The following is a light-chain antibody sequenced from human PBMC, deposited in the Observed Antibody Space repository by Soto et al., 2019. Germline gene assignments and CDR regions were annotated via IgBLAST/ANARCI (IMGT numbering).Light chain of an antibody. CDR2: DAF. CDR1: QTVSSF. J-gene: IGKJ2*01. CDR3: QQRSYGRT. V-gene: IGKV3-11*01. Sequence: EIVLTQSPATLSLSPGERASLSCRASQTVSSFLAWYQHKPGQAPRLLIYDAFNRATGIPARFSGSGSGTQFNLTISSLEPEDFAVYYCQQRSYGRTFGQGTKLEI.